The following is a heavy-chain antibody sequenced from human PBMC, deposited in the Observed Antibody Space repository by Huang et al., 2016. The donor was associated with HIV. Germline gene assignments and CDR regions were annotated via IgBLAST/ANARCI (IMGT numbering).Heavy chain of an antibody. D-gene: IGHD2-15*01. V-gene: IGHV1-8*01. Sequence: QVQLVQSGAEVKKPGASVKVSCKASGYTFTSYDINLVRQATGQGLEWMGWMNPNSGKTGYTQKFQSRVTMTRNTAMSTAYMELSGMGSEDTAVYYCARGYCSGGTCYLYFDYWGQGTLVTVS. CDR2: MNPNSGKT. J-gene: IGHJ4*02. CDR3: ARGYCSGGTCYLYFDY. CDR1: GYTFTSYD.